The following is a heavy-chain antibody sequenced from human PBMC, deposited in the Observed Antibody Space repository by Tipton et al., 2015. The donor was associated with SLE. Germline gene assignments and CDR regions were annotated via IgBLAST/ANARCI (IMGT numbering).Heavy chain of an antibody. CDR1: GGSITTRSYY. V-gene: IGHV4-39*07. CDR2: ISYSGAT. J-gene: IGHJ6*03. CDR3: ARATDWSLSPDV. Sequence: TLSLTCIVSGGSITTRSYYWGWIRQPPGKGLEWIASISYSGATYYNPSLKSRVIISLDTSRNHFSLKLTSVTAADTAVYYCARATDWSLSPDVWGKGTTVTVSS. D-gene: IGHD1-1*01.